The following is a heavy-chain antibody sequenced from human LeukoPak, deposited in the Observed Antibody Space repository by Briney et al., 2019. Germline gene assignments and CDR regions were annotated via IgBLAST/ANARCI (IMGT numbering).Heavy chain of an antibody. D-gene: IGHD2-8*02. J-gene: IGHJ4*02. CDR3: ARDGLHCTGGSCESDY. CDR1: GFTFSSYA. V-gene: IGHV3-23*01. Sequence: PGGSLRLSCAASGFTFSSYAMSWVRQAPGKGLEWVSTIDGGGTYHAASVKGRFIVSRDNSRNALYLQMNGLRAEDTAVYFCARDGLHCTGGSCESDYWGQGTLVTVSS. CDR2: IDGGGT.